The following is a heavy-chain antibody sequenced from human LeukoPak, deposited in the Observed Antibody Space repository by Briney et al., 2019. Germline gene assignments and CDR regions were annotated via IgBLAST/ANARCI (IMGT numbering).Heavy chain of an antibody. D-gene: IGHD3-10*01. J-gene: IGHJ4*02. Sequence: PSETLSLTCTVSGGSISSSSYCWGWIRQPPGKGLEWIGSIYYSGSTYYNPSLKSRVTISVDTSKNQFSLKLSSVTAADTAVYYCARDTAMVRGVKGFDYWGQGTLVTVSS. CDR3: ARDTAMVRGVKGFDY. CDR2: IYYSGST. CDR1: GGSISSSSYC. V-gene: IGHV4-39*07.